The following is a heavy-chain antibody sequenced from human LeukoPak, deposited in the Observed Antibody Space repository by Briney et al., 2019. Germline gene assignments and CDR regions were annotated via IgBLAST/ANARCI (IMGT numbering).Heavy chain of an antibody. D-gene: IGHD3-16*01. CDR1: GFTFSSYA. CDR3: ARDPTSTFYFDY. Sequence: GGSLRLSCAASGFTFSSYAMHWVRQAPGKGLEWVAVISYDGSNKYYADSVKGRFTISRDNSKNTLYLQMNSLRAEDTAVYYCARDPTSTFYFDYWGQGTLVTVSS. J-gene: IGHJ4*02. CDR2: ISYDGSNK. V-gene: IGHV3-30*04.